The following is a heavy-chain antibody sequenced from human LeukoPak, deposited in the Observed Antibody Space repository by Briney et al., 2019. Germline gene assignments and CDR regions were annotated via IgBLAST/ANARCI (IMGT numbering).Heavy chain of an antibody. J-gene: IGHJ4*01. CDR1: RVTLSGYR. Sequence: GSLCLSHAASRVTLSGYRVNSVRQAPGKGLERFSYISSSSRTISYGDDLKARYTLSRDNAKNSLDLQLNSLRVDNTAVYYCERDETSGWTSHYWGQGTPVTGSS. V-gene: IGHV3-48*04. CDR3: ERDETSGWTSHY. D-gene: IGHD6-19*01. CDR2: ISSSSRTI.